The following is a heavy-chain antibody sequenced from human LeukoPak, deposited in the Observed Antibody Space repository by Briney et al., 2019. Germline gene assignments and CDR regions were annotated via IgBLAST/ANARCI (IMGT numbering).Heavy chain of an antibody. Sequence: ASVKVSCKASGGTFSSYAISWVRQAPGQGLEWMGWINPNSGGTNYAQKFQGRVTMTRDTSISTAYMELSRLRSDDTAVYYCARRWDYDFWSTYYEGSYFDYWGQGTLVTVSS. D-gene: IGHD3-3*01. CDR2: INPNSGGT. J-gene: IGHJ4*02. V-gene: IGHV1-2*02. CDR1: GGTFSSYA. CDR3: ARRWDYDFWSTYYEGSYFDY.